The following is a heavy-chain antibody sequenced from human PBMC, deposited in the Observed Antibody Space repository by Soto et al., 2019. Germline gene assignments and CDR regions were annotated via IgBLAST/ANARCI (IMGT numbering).Heavy chain of an antibody. CDR3: ARNRYCSGGSRRNWFDP. CDR2: INPNSGGT. CDR1: GYTFTGYY. J-gene: IGHJ5*02. Sequence: GASVKVSCKASGYTFTGYYMHWVRQAPGQGLEWMGWINPNSGGTNYAQKFQGRVTMTRDTSISTAYMELSRLRSDDTAVYYCARNRYCSGGSRRNWFDPWGQGTLVTVSS. V-gene: IGHV1-2*02. D-gene: IGHD2-15*01.